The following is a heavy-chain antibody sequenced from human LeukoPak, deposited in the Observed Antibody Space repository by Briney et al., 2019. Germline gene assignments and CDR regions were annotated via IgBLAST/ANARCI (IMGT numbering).Heavy chain of an antibody. V-gene: IGHV3-30*18. CDR3: AKGYYYDSSGYLPPPFDI. D-gene: IGHD3-22*01. J-gene: IGHJ3*02. CDR1: GFTFSSYG. Sequence: GGSLRLSCAASGFTFSSYGMHWVRQAPGKGLEWVAVISYDGSNKYYADSVKGRFTISRDNSKNTLYLQMNSLRAEDTAVYYCAKGYYYDSSGYLPPPFDIWGQGTMVTVSS. CDR2: ISYDGSNK.